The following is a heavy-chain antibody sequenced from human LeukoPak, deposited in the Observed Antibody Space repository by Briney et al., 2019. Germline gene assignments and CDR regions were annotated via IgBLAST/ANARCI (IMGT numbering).Heavy chain of an antibody. J-gene: IGHJ4*02. CDR1: GHIDSSNSAA. CDR3: AREGYSSDWAFDC. D-gene: IGHD6-19*01. V-gene: IGHV6-1*01. CDR2: TYYRTKWYN. Sequence: SHTLSLTCAISGHIDSSNSAAWHWITQSPSRGLEWQGRTYYRTKWYNDYAVPVKSRMTIQPDTSKNQFALQLKSLTLEVTAVYYCAREGYSSDWAFDCWGQGTLVTVSS.